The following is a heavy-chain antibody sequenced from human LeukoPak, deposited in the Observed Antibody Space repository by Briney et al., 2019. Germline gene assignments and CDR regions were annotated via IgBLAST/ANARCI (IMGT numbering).Heavy chain of an antibody. Sequence: ASVKVSCKASGYTFTGHYMHWVRQAPGQGLEWMGWMNPNSGNTAYAQKFQGRVTITRNTSISTAYMELSSLRSEDTAVYYCAREDYYDSGSNDYWGQGTLVTVSS. D-gene: IGHD3-22*01. V-gene: IGHV1-8*03. CDR3: AREDYYDSGSNDY. CDR1: GYTFTGHY. CDR2: MNPNSGNT. J-gene: IGHJ4*02.